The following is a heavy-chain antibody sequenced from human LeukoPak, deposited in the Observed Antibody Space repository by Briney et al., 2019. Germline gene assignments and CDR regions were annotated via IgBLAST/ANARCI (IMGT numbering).Heavy chain of an antibody. CDR3: ARALITSPFYFDY. CDR2: INWRGGST. D-gene: IGHD2-2*01. Sequence: PGGSLRLSCTASGFAFDEHGMSWVRQVPGKGLEWVSGINWRGGSTGYADPLRGRFTISRDNAKNSLYLQMDSVRAENTALYYCARALITSPFYFDYGGQGTLVTVSS. CDR1: GFAFDEHG. V-gene: IGHV3-20*04. J-gene: IGHJ4*02.